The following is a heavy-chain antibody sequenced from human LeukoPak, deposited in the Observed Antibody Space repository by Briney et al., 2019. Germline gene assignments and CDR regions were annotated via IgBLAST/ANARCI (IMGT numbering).Heavy chain of an antibody. Sequence: ASVKVSCKASGYTFTGYYIHWVRQAPGQGLEWMGWISAYNGNTNYAQRLQGRVTMTTDTSTSTAYMELRSLRSDDTAVYYCARVTEDFGWFDPWGQGTLVTVSS. J-gene: IGHJ5*02. D-gene: IGHD2/OR15-2a*01. CDR2: ISAYNGNT. CDR3: ARVTEDFGWFDP. CDR1: GYTFTGYY. V-gene: IGHV1-18*04.